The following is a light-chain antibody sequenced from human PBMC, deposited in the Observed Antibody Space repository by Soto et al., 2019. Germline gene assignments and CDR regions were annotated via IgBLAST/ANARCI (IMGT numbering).Light chain of an antibody. CDR3: SSYTNTNSVV. CDR2: DVN. Sequence: QSALTQPASVSGSPGQSITISCTGTSSDVGAYNWVAWYQQHPGKAPKLMICDVNNRPSGVSNRFSGSKSGNTASLTISGLQAEDEGDYYCSSYTNTNSVVFSGGTKVTVL. CDR1: SSDVGAYNW. V-gene: IGLV2-14*03. J-gene: IGLJ3*02.